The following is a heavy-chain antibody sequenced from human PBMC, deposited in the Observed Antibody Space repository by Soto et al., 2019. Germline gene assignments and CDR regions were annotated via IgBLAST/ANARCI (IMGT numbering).Heavy chain of an antibody. CDR1: GFTFTNFV. CDR2: ITGSGRNT. Sequence: GGSLRLSCAASGFTFTNFVMAWVRQAPGKGLEWVSAITGSGRNTFYADSVKGRFTISRDNSKNTLSLQMNTLRTEDSAVYYCAKAITASNYFDYWGQGTLVTVS. V-gene: IGHV3-23*01. J-gene: IGHJ4*02. CDR3: AKAITASNYFDY. D-gene: IGHD1-20*01.